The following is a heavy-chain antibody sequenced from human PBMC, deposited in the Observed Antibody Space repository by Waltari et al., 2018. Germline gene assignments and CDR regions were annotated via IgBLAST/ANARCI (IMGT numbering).Heavy chain of an antibody. J-gene: IGHJ6*03. CDR2: INHSGST. Sequence: QVQLQQWGAGLLKPSETLSLTCAVYGGSFSGYYWSWIRQPPGKGLEWIGEINHSGSTNYNPSLKSRVTISVDTSKNQFSLKLSSVTAADTAVYYCARRVRGIAVAGTYYYYYMDVWGKGT. CDR1: GGSFSGYY. CDR3: ARRVRGIAVAGTYYYYYMDV. V-gene: IGHV4-34*01. D-gene: IGHD6-19*01.